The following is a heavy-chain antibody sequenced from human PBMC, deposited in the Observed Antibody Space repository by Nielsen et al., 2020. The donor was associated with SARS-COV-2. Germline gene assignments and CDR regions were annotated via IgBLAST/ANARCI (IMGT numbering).Heavy chain of an antibody. J-gene: IGHJ5*02. V-gene: IGHV3-64D*06. Sequence: GESLKISCSASGFTFINYPMHWVRQAPGKGLEYVSAISGTGHSTYYADSVKGRFTISRDNSKNTLYLQMSSLRTEDTAVYYCATGPGQLVLGWFDPWGQGTLVTVSS. CDR3: ATGPGQLVLGWFDP. CDR2: ISGTGHST. CDR1: GFTFINYP. D-gene: IGHD6-13*01.